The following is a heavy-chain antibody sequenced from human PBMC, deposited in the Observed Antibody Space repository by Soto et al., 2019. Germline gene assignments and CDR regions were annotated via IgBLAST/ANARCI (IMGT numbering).Heavy chain of an antibody. CDR1: GFTFGGYA. CDR2: IRSKAYYGTT. CDR3: TRAPFVVETAPTKFDF. D-gene: IGHD2-21*02. Sequence: GGSLRLSCSASGFTFGGYAMSWVRLAPGKGLELVGFIRSKAYYGTTEYAASVRGRFTISRDDSRSTAYLQMNSLKSEDTAVYFCTRAPFVVETAPTKFDFWGQETPVTVSS. J-gene: IGHJ4*02. V-gene: IGHV3-49*04.